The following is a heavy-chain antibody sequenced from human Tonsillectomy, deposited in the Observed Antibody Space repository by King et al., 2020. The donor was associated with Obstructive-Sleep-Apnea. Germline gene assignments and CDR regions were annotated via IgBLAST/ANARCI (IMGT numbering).Heavy chain of an antibody. J-gene: IGHJ4*02. CDR1: GFTFSSYA. V-gene: IGHV3-23*04. CDR2: ISDGGGST. CDR3: EGVKAAVPGPPNRFGDC. Sequence: VQLVESGGGLVQPGGSLRLSCAASGFTFSSYAMSWVRQAPGKGLEWVSGISDGGGSTYYADSVKGRFTISRDNSKNTMSLQMNSLRAEDTDVYYCEGVKAAVPGPPNRFGDCWGEGTLVTVP. D-gene: IGHD6-19*01.